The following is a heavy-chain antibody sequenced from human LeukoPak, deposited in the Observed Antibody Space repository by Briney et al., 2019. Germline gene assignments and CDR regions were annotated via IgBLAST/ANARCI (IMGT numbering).Heavy chain of an antibody. CDR3: AREVATRGYFDY. V-gene: IGHV4-31*03. CDR2: IYYSGST. Sequence: TLSLTCTVSGGSISSGAYYWSWIRQHPGKGLEWIGYIYYSGSTYYNPSLKSRVTISIDTSTNQFSLKLSSVTAADTAVYYCAREVATRGYFDYWGQGTLVTVSP. J-gene: IGHJ4*02. D-gene: IGHD5-12*01. CDR1: GGSISSGAYY.